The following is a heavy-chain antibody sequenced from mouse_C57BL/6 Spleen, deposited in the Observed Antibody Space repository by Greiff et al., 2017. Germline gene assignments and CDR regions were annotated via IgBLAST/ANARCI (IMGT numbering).Heavy chain of an antibody. J-gene: IGHJ4*01. V-gene: IGHV1-64*01. CDR2: IHPNSGST. Sequence: QVQLQQPGAELVKPGASVKLSCKASGYTFTSYWLHWVKQRPGQGLEWIGMIHPNSGSTNYNAKVKSKATLTVDQSSSSAYLQLSSLTSEDSAVYYCARSRGNSAMDYWGQGTSVTVSS. D-gene: IGHD2-1*01. CDR3: ARSRGNSAMDY. CDR1: GYTFTSYW.